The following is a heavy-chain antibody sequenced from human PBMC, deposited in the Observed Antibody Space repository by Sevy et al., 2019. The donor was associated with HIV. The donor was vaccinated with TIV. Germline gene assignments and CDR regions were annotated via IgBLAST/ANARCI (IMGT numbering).Heavy chain of an antibody. CDR2: FEPEDDET. V-gene: IGHV1-24*01. Sequence: ASVKVSCKVSGYTLSQLSMHWVRQAPGKGLEWMGSFEPEDDETIYAQKFQGRVTMTEDRSTDTAYMELSSPRSEDTAVYYCATTKDYYDSSGSPFDYWGQGTLVTVSS. CDR1: GYTLSQLS. D-gene: IGHD3-22*01. J-gene: IGHJ4*02. CDR3: ATTKDYYDSSGSPFDY.